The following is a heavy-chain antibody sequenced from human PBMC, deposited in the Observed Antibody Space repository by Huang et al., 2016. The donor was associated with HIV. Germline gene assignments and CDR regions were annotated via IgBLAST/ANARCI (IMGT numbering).Heavy chain of an antibody. D-gene: IGHD1-7*01. CDR1: TFTFGADW. CDR3: ATKTAGMDI. V-gene: IGHV3-7*01. J-gene: IGHJ6*02. Sequence: VESGGRSVQPGGSIKLSCVGSTFTFGADWMSWVRQPQGKGLEWVAKIKQDESEKYDVDSVKGRFNISRDKARKVLFLEMDDLRVEDTAIYFCATKTAGMDIWGQGTTVTVSS. CDR2: IKQDESEK.